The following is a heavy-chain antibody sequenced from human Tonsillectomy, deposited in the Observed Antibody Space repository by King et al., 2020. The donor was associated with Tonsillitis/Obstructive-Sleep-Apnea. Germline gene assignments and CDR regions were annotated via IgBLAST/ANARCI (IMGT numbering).Heavy chain of an antibody. Sequence: VQLQQWGAGLLKPSETLSLTCAFYGGSFSGYYWSWIRQPPGKGLEWIGEIKHSGSTNYNPSLKSRVTISLDTSKNQFSLNLRSVTAADTAVYYCARGVVPAAKLYYYMDVWGKGTTVTVSS. D-gene: IGHD2-2*01. V-gene: IGHV4-34*01. CDR1: GGSFSGYY. CDR3: ARGVVPAAKLYYYMDV. J-gene: IGHJ6*03. CDR2: IKHSGST.